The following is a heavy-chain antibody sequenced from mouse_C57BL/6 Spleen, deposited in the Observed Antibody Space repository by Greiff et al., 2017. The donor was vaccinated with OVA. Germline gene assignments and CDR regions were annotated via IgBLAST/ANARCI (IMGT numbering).Heavy chain of an antibody. CDR3: ARKGPTIVTPWYFDV. J-gene: IGHJ1*03. Sequence: QVQLQQPGAELVMPGASVKLSCKASGYTFTSYWMHWVKQRPGQGLEWIGEIDPSDSYTNYNQKFKGKSTLTVDKSSSTAYVQLSSLTSEDSAVYYCARKGPTIVTPWYFDVWGTGTTVTVSS. V-gene: IGHV1-69*01. CDR2: IDPSDSYT. CDR1: GYTFTSYW. D-gene: IGHD2-5*01.